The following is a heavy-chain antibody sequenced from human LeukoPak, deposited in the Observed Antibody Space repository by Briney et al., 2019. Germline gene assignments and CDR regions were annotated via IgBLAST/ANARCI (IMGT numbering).Heavy chain of an antibody. V-gene: IGHV4-59*01. CDR2: IYYSGST. D-gene: IGHD2-15*01. CDR3: ARGSGRGFAPMPIDY. Sequence: SETLSLTCTVSGGSISSYYWSWIRQPPGKGLEWIGYIYYSGSTNYNPSLKSRVTIPVDTSKNQFSLKLSSVTAADTAVYYCARGSGRGFAPMPIDYWGQGTLVTVSS. CDR1: GGSISSYY. J-gene: IGHJ4*02.